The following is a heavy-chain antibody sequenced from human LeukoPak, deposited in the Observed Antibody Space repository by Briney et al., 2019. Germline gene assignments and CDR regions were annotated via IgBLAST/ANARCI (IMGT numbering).Heavy chain of an antibody. J-gene: IGHJ4*02. Sequence: SETLSLTCAVYGGSFSGYYWSWIRQPPGKGLEWIGEINHSGSTNYNPSLKSRVTISVDTSRNQFSLKLSSVTAADTAVYYCARGWGLSTFDYWGQGTLVTVSS. D-gene: IGHD3-16*02. V-gene: IGHV4-34*01. CDR2: INHSGST. CDR3: ARGWGLSTFDY. CDR1: GGSFSGYY.